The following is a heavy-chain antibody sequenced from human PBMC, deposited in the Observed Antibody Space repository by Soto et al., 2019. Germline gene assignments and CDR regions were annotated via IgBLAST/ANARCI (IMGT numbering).Heavy chain of an antibody. CDR3: TRPFGGMVRSVIITGWFDP. D-gene: IGHD3-10*01. V-gene: IGHV4-39*01. CDR1: GGCISSSSYY. CDR2: IYYSGST. Sequence: SETLSLTCTVSGGCISSSSYYWGWIRQPPGKGLEWIGSIYYSGSTYYNPSLKRRVTISVDTSKTQFSLKLSSVSAADTAVYYSTRPFGGMVRSVIITGWFDPWGQGTLVTVSS. J-gene: IGHJ5*02.